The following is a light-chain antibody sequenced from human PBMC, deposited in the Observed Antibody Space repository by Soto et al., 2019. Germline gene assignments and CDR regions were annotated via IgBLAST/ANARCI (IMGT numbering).Light chain of an antibody. CDR1: QSVGIN. CDR3: QTVDKWPL. J-gene: IGKJ5*01. Sequence: EIVIAHSAETLSLSRVERAALSCRASQSVGINLAWYQQKPGQAPRILIYGASTRATGVPARFSGSGSGTEFALTISSLQSEDSAVYFCQTVDKWPLFGQGTRLEIK. V-gene: IGKV3-15*01. CDR2: GAS.